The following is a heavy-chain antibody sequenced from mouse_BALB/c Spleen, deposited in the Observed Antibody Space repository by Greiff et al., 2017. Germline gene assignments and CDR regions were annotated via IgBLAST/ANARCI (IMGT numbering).Heavy chain of an antibody. D-gene: IGHD2-9*01. J-gene: IGHJ3*01. CDR1: GFTFTDYY. CDR2: IRNKANGYTT. Sequence: EVKLQESGGGLVQPGGSLRLSCATSGFTFTDYYMSWVRQPPGKALEWLGFIRNKANGYTTEYSASVKGRFTISRDNSQSILYLQMNTLRAEDSATYYCARDTPFYGSFAYWGQGTLVTVSA. V-gene: IGHV7-3*02. CDR3: ARDTPFYGSFAY.